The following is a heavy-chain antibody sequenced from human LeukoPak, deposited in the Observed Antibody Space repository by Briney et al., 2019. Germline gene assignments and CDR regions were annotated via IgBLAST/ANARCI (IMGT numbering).Heavy chain of an antibody. Sequence: SETLSLTCAVSGASVSGSNYYWGWIRQPPGKGLEWIGNIYSSGSTYYNASLQSRVTISIDTSKNQSSLKLSSVTAADTAVYYCAGRYYDILTGYYEDGDYWGQGTLVTVSS. V-gene: IGHV4-39*07. J-gene: IGHJ4*02. CDR2: IYSSGST. CDR1: GASVSGSNYY. CDR3: AGRYYDILTGYYEDGDY. D-gene: IGHD3-9*01.